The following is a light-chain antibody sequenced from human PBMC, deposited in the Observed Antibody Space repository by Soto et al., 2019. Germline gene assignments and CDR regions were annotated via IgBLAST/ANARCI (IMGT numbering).Light chain of an antibody. J-gene: IGKJ4*01. CDR3: QQYNNWPLT. Sequence: EIVMTQSPATLSVSPGERATLSCRASQSVSSNLAWYQQKPGQAPWLLIYGASTRATGIPARFSVSGSGTEFTLTISSLQSEDFAVYYCQQYNNWPLTFGGGTKVEIK. V-gene: IGKV3-15*01. CDR1: QSVSSN. CDR2: GAS.